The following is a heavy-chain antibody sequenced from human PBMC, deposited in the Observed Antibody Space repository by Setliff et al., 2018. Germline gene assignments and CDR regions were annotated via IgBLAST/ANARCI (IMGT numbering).Heavy chain of an antibody. CDR3: ARDTYIGDFWSGYYIQGQFDP. J-gene: IGHJ5*02. Sequence: ASVKVSCKASGYTFTSYAMHWVRQAPGQRLEWMGWINAGNGNTKYSQKFQGRVAITRDTSASTAYMELSSLRSEDTALYYCARDTYIGDFWSGYYIQGQFDPWGQGTLVTV. D-gene: IGHD3-3*01. CDR2: INAGNGNT. CDR1: GYTFTSYA. V-gene: IGHV1-3*01.